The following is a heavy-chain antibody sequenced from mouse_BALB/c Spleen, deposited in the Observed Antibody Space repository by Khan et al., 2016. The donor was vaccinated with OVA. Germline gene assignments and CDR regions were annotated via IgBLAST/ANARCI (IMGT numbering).Heavy chain of an antibody. Sequence: EVQLQESGPGLVKPSQSLSLTCTVTGYSITSDYAWNWIRQFPGNKLEWMGYISSSGSTNYNPALKSRISITRDTSKNQFFLRLNSVTTEDTATYYCARDGSHYNYAMDYWGQGTSVTVSS. CDR2: ISSSGST. CDR3: ARDGSHYNYAMDY. D-gene: IGHD2-3*01. V-gene: IGHV3-2*02. CDR1: GYSITSDYA. J-gene: IGHJ4*01.